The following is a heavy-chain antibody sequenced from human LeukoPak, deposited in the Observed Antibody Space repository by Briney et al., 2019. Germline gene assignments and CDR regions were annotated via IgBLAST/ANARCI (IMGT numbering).Heavy chain of an antibody. V-gene: IGHV3-23*01. J-gene: IGHJ4*02. Sequence: GGSLRLSCAASGFTFSSHSMSWVRQAPGGGLEWVAAISPSGDSTTYRDSVKGQFTISRDNSRNRLYLQMNTLTVEDTAIYYCARRLLAGGVTDFFDFWGQGALVTVSS. D-gene: IGHD3-3*02. CDR2: ISPSGDST. CDR1: GFTFSSHS. CDR3: ARRLLAGGVTDFFDF.